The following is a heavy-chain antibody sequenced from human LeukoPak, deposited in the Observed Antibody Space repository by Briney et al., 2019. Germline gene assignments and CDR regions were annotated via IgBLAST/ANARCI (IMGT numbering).Heavy chain of an antibody. J-gene: IGHJ3*02. CDR2: IDQDGSEK. Sequence: GGSLRLSCAASGFTFSNFWMSWVRQAPGKGLEWVANIDQDGSEKYYVDSVKGRFTISRDNARNSLYPQMNSLRDEDTAIYYCARDPSGNDAFDIWGQGTMVTVSS. CDR3: ARDPSGNDAFDI. D-gene: IGHD1-26*01. CDR1: GFTFSNFW. V-gene: IGHV3-7*05.